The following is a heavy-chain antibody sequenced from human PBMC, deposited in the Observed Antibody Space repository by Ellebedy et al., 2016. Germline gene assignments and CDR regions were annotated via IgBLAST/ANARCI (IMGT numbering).Heavy chain of an antibody. V-gene: IGHV4-34*01. Sequence: SETLSLXXAVYGESFSGYYWSWIRQSPGKGLEWIGEKNPTRNSNYNPSLTSRVTISVDTSKNQFSLKLSSVTAADTAVYYCARVVAGRGIDSWGQGTLVTVSS. D-gene: IGHD6-19*01. CDR2: KNPTRNS. CDR3: ARVVAGRGIDS. CDR1: GESFSGYY. J-gene: IGHJ5*01.